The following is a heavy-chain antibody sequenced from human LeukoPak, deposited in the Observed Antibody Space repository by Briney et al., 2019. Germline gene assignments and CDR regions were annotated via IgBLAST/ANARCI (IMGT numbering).Heavy chain of an antibody. CDR2: ISGSVGST. V-gene: IGHV3-23*01. Sequence: GGSLRLSCAASGFTFSSYAMSWVRQAPGKGLEWVSAISGSVGSTYYADSVKGRFTISRDNSKNTLYLQMNSLRAEDTAVYYCAKDLGYRYGKNYYYAMDVWGQGTTVTVSS. J-gene: IGHJ6*02. CDR1: GFTFSSYA. CDR3: AKDLGYRYGKNYYYAMDV. D-gene: IGHD5-18*01.